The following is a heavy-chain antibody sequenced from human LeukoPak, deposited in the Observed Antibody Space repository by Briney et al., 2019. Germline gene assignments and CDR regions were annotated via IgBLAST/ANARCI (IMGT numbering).Heavy chain of an antibody. CDR1: GGSISSGSYY. J-gene: IGHJ4*02. CDR2: IYTSGST. Sequence: SETLSLTCTVSGGSISSGSYYWSWIRQPAGKGLEWIGRIYTSGSTNYNPSLKSRVTISVDTSKNQFSLKLSSVTAADTAVYYCARGGSSGFNKWFDYWGQGTPVTVSS. CDR3: ARGGSSGFNKWFDY. V-gene: IGHV4-61*02. D-gene: IGHD6-19*01.